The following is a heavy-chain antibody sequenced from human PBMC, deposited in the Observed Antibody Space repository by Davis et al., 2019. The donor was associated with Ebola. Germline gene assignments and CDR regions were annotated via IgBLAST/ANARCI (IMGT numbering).Heavy chain of an antibody. CDR2: INAGNGNT. J-gene: IGHJ6*02. D-gene: IGHD3-10*01. CDR3: ATDLRAMVQGVTYYYYYGMDV. Sequence: ASVKVSCKASGYTFTSYAMHWVRQAPGQRLEWMGWINAGNGNTKYSQKFQGRVTITRDTSASTAYMELSSLRSEDTAVYYCATDLRAMVQGVTYYYYYGMDVWGQGTTVTVSS. CDR1: GYTFTSYA. V-gene: IGHV1-3*01.